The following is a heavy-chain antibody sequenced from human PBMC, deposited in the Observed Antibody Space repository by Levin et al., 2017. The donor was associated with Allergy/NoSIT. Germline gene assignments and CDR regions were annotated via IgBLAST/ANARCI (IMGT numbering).Heavy chain of an antibody. V-gene: IGHV1-18*01. D-gene: IGHD5-12*01. CDR1: GYTFTSYG. Sequence: GESLKISCKASGYTFTSYGISWVRQAPGQGLEWMGWISAYNGNTNYAQKLQGRVTMTTDTSTSTAYMELRSLRSDDTAVYYCAYSGYEDYYYYGMDVWGQGTTVTVSS. CDR3: AYSGYEDYYYYGMDV. J-gene: IGHJ6*02. CDR2: ISAYNGNT.